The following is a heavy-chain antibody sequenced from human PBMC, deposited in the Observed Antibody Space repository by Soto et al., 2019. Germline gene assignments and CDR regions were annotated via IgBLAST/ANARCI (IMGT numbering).Heavy chain of an antibody. D-gene: IGHD3-10*01. Sequence: EVQLLESGGGLVQPGQSLRLSCVASGFTFTTFGMIWVRQAPGKGLEWVSGISSNGGSTYYADSVEGRFTISRDNSKNTLYLQQNSLRVGDTALFYCARRQRGDGFAVDFWGRGTLVTVPT. CDR1: GFTFTTFG. CDR2: ISSNGGST. V-gene: IGHV3-23*01. CDR3: ARRQRGDGFAVDF. J-gene: IGHJ4*02.